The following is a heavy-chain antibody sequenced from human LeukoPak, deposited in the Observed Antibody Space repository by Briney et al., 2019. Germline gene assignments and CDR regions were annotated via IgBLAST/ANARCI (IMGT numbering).Heavy chain of an antibody. CDR2: IYSTGST. CDR3: ATTTSILAFDT. V-gene: IGHV4-4*07. D-gene: IGHD3-3*01. CDR1: GDSISSYY. J-gene: IGHJ3*02. Sequence: SETLSLTCTVSGDSISSYYYNWIRQPAGKGLEYIGRIYSTGSTNYNPSLKSRVTMSVDTSKNHFSLKLSSVTAADTTVYYCATTTSILAFDTWGQGTMVTDSS.